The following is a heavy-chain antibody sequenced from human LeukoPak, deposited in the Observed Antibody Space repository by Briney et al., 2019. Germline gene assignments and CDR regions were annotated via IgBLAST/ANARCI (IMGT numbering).Heavy chain of an antibody. J-gene: IGHJ4*02. CDR2: INPSGGST. V-gene: IGHV1-46*01. CDR3: ARFSDILTSYNYFDY. CDR1: GGTFSSYA. Sequence: ASVKVSCKASGGTFSSYAISWVRQAPGQGLEWMGIINPSGGSTSYAQKFQGRVTMTRDTSTSTVYMELSSLRSEDTAVYYCARFSDILTSYNYFDYWGQGTLVTVSS. D-gene: IGHD3-9*01.